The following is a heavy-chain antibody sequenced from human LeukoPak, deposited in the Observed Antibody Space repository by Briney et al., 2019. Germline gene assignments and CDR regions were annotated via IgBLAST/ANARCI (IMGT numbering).Heavy chain of an antibody. Sequence: PGGSLRLSCAASGFTFSSYSMNWVRQAPGKGLEWVSYISSSSSTIYYADSVKGRFTISRDNAKNSLYLQMNRLRDEDTAVYYCARGTTVTTFDPWGQGTLVTVSS. V-gene: IGHV3-48*02. J-gene: IGHJ5*02. CDR3: ARGTTVTTFDP. D-gene: IGHD4-17*01. CDR1: GFTFSSYS. CDR2: ISSSSSTI.